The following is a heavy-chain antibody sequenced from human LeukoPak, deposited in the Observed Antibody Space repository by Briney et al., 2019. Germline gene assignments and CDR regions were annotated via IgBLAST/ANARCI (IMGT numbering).Heavy chain of an antibody. Sequence: PSETLSLTCAVYGGSFSGYYWSWIRQPPGKGLEWIGEINHSGSTNYNPSLKSRVTISVDTSKNQFSLKLSSVTAADTAVYYCAGAVLYWVVVVAATPYYFDYWGQGTLVTVSS. J-gene: IGHJ4*02. V-gene: IGHV4-34*01. CDR2: INHSGST. CDR1: GGSFSGYY. D-gene: IGHD2-15*01. CDR3: AGAVLYWVVVVAATPYYFDY.